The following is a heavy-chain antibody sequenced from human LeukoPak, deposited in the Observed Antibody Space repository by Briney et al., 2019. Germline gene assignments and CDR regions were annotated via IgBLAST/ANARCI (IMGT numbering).Heavy chain of an antibody. CDR1: GGSISSISYY. J-gene: IGHJ4*02. CDR2: IYYSGST. CDR3: ARISRDGYSLFDY. D-gene: IGHD5-24*01. V-gene: IGHV4-39*01. Sequence: SETLSLTCTVSGGSISSISYYWGWIRQPPGKGLEWIGSIYYSGSTYYNPSLKSRVTISVDTSMNQFSLKLSSVTAADTAVYYCARISRDGYSLFDYWGQGTLVTVSS.